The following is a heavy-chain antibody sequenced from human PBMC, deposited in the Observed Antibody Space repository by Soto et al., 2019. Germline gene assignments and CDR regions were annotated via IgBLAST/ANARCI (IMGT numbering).Heavy chain of an antibody. D-gene: IGHD6-13*01. J-gene: IGHJ6*02. CDR1: GGSISSGGYY. CDR3: ASGSRAAGYYYYGMDV. V-gene: IGHV4-31*03. Sequence: QVQLQESGPGLVKPSQTLSLTCTVSGGSISSGGYYWSWIRQHPGKGLEWIGYIYYSGSTYYNPSLKSRFTISVDTSKNQFSLKLSSVTAADTAVYYCASGSRAAGYYYYGMDVWGQGTTVTVSS. CDR2: IYYSGST.